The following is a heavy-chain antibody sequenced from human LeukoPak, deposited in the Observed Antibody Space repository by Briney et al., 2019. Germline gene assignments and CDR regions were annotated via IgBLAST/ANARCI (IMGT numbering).Heavy chain of an antibody. CDR1: GGSISCYY. D-gene: IGHD6-19*01. Sequence: SETLSLTCTVSGGSISCYYWSWIRQPPGKGLEWIGEINHSGSTNYNPSLKSRVTISVDTSKNQFSLKLSSVTAADTAVYYCARGGQWPWYYFDYWGQGTLVTVSS. V-gene: IGHV4-34*01. CDR3: ARGGQWPWYYFDY. CDR2: INHSGST. J-gene: IGHJ4*02.